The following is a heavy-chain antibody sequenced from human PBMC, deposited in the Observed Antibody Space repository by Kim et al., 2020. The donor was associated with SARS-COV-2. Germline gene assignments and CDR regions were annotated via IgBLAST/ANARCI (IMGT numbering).Heavy chain of an antibody. V-gene: IGHV3-30-3*01. CDR2: ISYDGSNK. CDR3: ARSLGGNYYYGMDV. J-gene: IGHJ6*02. CDR1: GFTFSSYA. Sequence: GGSLRLSCAASGFTFSSYAMHWVRQAPGKGLEWVAVISYDGSNKYYADSVKGRFTISRDNSKNTLYLQMNSLRAEDTAVYYCARSLGGNYYYGMDVWGQGTTVTVSS. D-gene: IGHD1-1*01.